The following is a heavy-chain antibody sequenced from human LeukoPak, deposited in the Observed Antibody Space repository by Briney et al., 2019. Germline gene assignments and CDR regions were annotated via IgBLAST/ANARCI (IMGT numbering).Heavy chain of an antibody. CDR3: AKGYSSSTTCPGGD. Sequence: GGSLRLSCAASGFTFNSYAMSWVRQAPGKGLEWVSGISDSGDSTYYADSVKGRFTISRDNSKKTLFMQMNSLRAEATALYYCAKGYSSSTTCPGGDWGQGTLVTVSS. V-gene: IGHV3-23*01. J-gene: IGHJ4*02. CDR2: ISDSGDST. CDR1: GFTFNSYA. D-gene: IGHD2-2*01.